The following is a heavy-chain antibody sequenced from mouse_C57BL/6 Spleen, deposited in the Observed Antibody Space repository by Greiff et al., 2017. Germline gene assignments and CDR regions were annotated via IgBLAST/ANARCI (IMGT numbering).Heavy chain of an antibody. J-gene: IGHJ4*01. D-gene: IGHD2-3*01. CDR1: GYTFPSYD. CDR3: AREYDGYYYYAMDY. Sequence: QVHVKQSGPELVKPGASVKLSCKASGYTFPSYDINWVKQRPGQGLEGLGWLYPRDGSTNNNEQFKGKATLTVDTSSSTAYMELHSLTSEDSAVYFCAREYDGYYYYAMDYWGQGTSVTVSS. V-gene: IGHV1-85*01. CDR2: LYPRDGST.